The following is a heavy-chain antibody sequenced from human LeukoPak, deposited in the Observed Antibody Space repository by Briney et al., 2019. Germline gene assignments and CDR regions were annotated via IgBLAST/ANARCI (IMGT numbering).Heavy chain of an antibody. V-gene: IGHV3-30*18. J-gene: IGHJ4*02. CDR3: AKDGPYQGYCCGGSCYYLDC. D-gene: IGHD2-15*01. CDR2: ISYDGSNK. CDR1: GFTFSSYG. Sequence: GGSLRLSCAASGFTFSSYGMHWVRQAPGKGLEWVAVISYDGSNKYYADSVKGRFTISRDNSKNTLYLQMNSLRAEDTAVYYCAKDGPYQGYCCGGSCYYLDCWREGTLVADCS.